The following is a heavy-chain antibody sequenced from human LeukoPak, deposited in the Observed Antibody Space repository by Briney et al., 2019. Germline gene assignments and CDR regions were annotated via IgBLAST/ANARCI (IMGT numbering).Heavy chain of an antibody. Sequence: GRSLRLSCAASGFTFSRYEMNWARQAPGKGLEWVSYISSSGNTIYYADSVKGRLTVSRDNAKNSLYLDMNSLRAEDTAVYYCVRITNDYGDYWGQGTLVTVSS. J-gene: IGHJ4*02. D-gene: IGHD4-17*01. V-gene: IGHV3-48*03. CDR2: ISSSGNTI. CDR1: GFTFSRYE. CDR3: VRITNDYGDY.